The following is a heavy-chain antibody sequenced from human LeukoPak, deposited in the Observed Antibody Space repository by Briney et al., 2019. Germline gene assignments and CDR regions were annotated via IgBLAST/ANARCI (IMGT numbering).Heavy chain of an antibody. V-gene: IGHV3-30*04. J-gene: IGHJ4*02. CDR2: ISQDSYNK. CDR3: AKEAGYSGYDYPDY. D-gene: IGHD5-12*01. Sequence: GGSLRLSCAASGFTFSTLVMHWVRQAPGKGLEWVAGISQDSYNKYYADSVKGRFTISRDNSKNTLYLQMNSLRAEDTAVYYCAKEAGYSGYDYPDYWGQGTLVTVSS. CDR1: GFTFSTLV.